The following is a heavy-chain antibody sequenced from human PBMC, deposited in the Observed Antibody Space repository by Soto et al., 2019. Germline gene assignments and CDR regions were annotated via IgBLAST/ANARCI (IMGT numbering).Heavy chain of an antibody. V-gene: IGHV4-61*08. CDR1: GGSVSSGGYY. CDR2: VYYSGST. J-gene: IGHJ4*01. D-gene: IGHD3-10*01. Sequence: PSEALSLTCTVSGGSVSSGGYYWNWIRQPPGKGLEWIGYVYYSGSTNYNPSLKSRVTISLDTSKNQFSLNLNSVTAADTAVYYCSSLPKVSSSAFWGQGILVTVPS. CDR3: SSLPKVSSSAF.